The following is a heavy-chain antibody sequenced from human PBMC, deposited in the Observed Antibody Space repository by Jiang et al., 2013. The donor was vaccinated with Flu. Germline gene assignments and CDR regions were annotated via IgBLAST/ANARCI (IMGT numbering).Heavy chain of an antibody. J-gene: IGHJ4*02. D-gene: IGHD4-17*01. CDR1: GFTFSSYG. CDR3: AKGGTGDDYGDYFTPFY. CDR2: ISYDGSNK. V-gene: IGHV3-30*18. Sequence: GFTFSSYGMHWVRQAPGKGLEWVAVISYDGSNKYYADSVKGRFTISRDNSKNTLYLQMNSLRAEDTAVYYCAKGGTGDDYGDYFTPFYWGQGTLVTVSS.